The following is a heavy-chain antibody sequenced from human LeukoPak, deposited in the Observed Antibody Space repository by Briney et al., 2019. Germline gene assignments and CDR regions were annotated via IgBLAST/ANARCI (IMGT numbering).Heavy chain of an antibody. J-gene: IGHJ4*02. D-gene: IGHD6-19*01. CDR1: GGSISSYY. CDR3: ARGHSSGWRMGIDY. Sequence: MSSETLSLTCTVSGGSISSYYWSWIRQPPGKGLEWIGDIYYSGSTNYNPSLKSRVTISVDTSKNQFSLKLSSVTAADTAVYYCARGHSSGWRMGIDYWGQGTLVTVSS. CDR2: IYYSGST. V-gene: IGHV4-59*01.